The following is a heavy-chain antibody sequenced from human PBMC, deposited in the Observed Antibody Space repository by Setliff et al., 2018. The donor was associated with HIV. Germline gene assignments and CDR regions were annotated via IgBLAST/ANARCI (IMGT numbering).Heavy chain of an antibody. V-gene: IGHV3-21*05. CDR1: GFTFGSYS. D-gene: IGHD6-19*01. CDR2: ITKRAEET. Sequence: PGGSLRLSCAASGFTFGSYSMNWVRQAPGKGLEWISYITKRAEETHYADSVKGRFSISRDTAKNSLYLQMNSLRPEDTAVYYCAKNLYRSPWSPLDYWGQGTLVTVSS. J-gene: IGHJ4*02. CDR3: AKNLYRSPWSPLDY.